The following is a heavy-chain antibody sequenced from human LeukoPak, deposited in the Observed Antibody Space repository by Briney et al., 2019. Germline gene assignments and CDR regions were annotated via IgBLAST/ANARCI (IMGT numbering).Heavy chain of an antibody. CDR3: ASARSGWSLNYYYYYMDV. CDR2: INHSGST. V-gene: IGHV4-34*01. Sequence: SETLSLTCAVYGGSFSGYYWSCIRQPPGKGLEWIGEINHSGSTNYNPSLKSRVTISVDTSKNQFSLKLSSVTAADTAVYYCASARSGWSLNYYYYYMDVWGKGTTVTVSS. J-gene: IGHJ6*03. D-gene: IGHD6-19*01. CDR1: GGSFSGYY.